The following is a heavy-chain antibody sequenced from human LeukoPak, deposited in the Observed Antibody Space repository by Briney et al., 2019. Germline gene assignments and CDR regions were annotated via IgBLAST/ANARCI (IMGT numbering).Heavy chain of an antibody. J-gene: IGHJ4*02. V-gene: IGHV1-69*05. CDR1: GDTFTSYA. D-gene: IGHD6-19*01. Sequence: SVKVSCKASGDTFTSYAISWVRQAPGQGLEWMGRIIPIFGTANYAQKFQGRVTITTDESTSTAYMELSSLRSEDTAVYYCARVTSGWYFDYWGQGTLVTGSS. CDR2: IIPIFGTA. CDR3: ARVTSGWYFDY.